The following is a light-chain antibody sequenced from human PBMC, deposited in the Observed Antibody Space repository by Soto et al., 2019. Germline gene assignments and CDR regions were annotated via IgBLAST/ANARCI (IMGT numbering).Light chain of an antibody. CDR2: EDT. CDR1: SSDVGSYNL. J-gene: IGLJ2*01. V-gene: IGLV2-23*02. CDR3: CSYAGSSTFDVV. Sequence: QSALTQPASVSGSPGQSITISCTGTSSDVGSYNLVSWYQQHPGKAPKLMISEDTKRPSGVSNRFSGSKSGNTASLTISGLQAEDEADYYCCSYAGSSTFDVVFGGGTKLTVL.